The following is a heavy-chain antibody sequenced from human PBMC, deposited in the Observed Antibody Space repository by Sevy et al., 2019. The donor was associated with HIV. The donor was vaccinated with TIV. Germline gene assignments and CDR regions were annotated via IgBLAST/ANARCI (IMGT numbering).Heavy chain of an antibody. D-gene: IGHD5-18*01. Sequence: GESLKISCAASGFTFTNTWMSWVRQAPGKGLEWVGRIKSKTDGGTGDCAAPVKGRFSISRDDSKNTLYLQMNSLKTEDTAVYYCTTGDPYNRYGYMRPYFFDYWGQGTLVTVSS. CDR1: GFTFTNTW. CDR3: TTGDPYNRYGYMRPYFFDY. J-gene: IGHJ4*02. V-gene: IGHV3-15*01. CDR2: IKSKTDGGTG.